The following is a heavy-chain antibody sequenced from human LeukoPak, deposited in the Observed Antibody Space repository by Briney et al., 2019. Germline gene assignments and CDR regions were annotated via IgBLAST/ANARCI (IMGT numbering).Heavy chain of an antibody. V-gene: IGHV1-2*02. Sequence: EASVKLSCKASGYTFTGYYMHWVRQAPGQGLEWMGWINTNSSGTNYAQKFQGRFTITRDTSISTAYMELSRLRSDDTAVYYWARVGTRWLQFDMDYWGQGTLVTVSS. J-gene: IGHJ4*02. D-gene: IGHD5-24*01. CDR1: GYTFTGYY. CDR3: ARVGTRWLQFDMDY. CDR2: INTNSSGT.